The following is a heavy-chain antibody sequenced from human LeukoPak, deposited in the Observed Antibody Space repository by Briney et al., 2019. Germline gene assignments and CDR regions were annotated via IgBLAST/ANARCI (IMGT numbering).Heavy chain of an antibody. Sequence: ASVKVSCTASGYTFTSYAMHWVRQAPGQRLEWMGWINAGNGDTKYSQKFQGRVTITRDTSASTAYMEVSSLRSEDTAVYYCARDRWVTTVNFDYWGQGTLVTVSS. D-gene: IGHD4-17*01. J-gene: IGHJ4*02. CDR1: GYTFTSYA. CDR2: INAGNGDT. CDR3: ARDRWVTTVNFDY. V-gene: IGHV1-3*01.